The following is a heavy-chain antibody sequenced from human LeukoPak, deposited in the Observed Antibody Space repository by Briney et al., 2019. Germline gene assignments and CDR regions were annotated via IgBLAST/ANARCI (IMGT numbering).Heavy chain of an antibody. CDR3: ARELGYSGSYRGAFDI. V-gene: IGHV4-61*02. Sequence: SETLSLTCTVSGGSISSGSYYWSWIRQPAGKGLEWIGRIYTSGSTNYNPSLKSRVTISVDTSKNQFSLKLSSVTDADTAVYYCARELGYSGSYRGAFDIWGQGTMVTVSS. CDR2: IYTSGST. CDR1: GGSISSGSYY. J-gene: IGHJ3*02. D-gene: IGHD1-26*01.